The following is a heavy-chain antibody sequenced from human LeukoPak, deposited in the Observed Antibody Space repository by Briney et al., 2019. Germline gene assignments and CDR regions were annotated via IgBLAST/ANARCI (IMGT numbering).Heavy chain of an antibody. CDR2: IYTSGST. D-gene: IGHD2-15*01. CDR1: GGSISSYY. CDR3: VVGYCSGGSCYSRDYYYYYMDV. Sequence: SETLSLTCTVSGGSISSYYWSWVRQPAGKGLEGIGRIYTSGSTNYNPSLPSRVTMSVDTSKNQLSLKLSSVTAADTAVYYCVVGYCSGGSCYSRDYYYYYMDVWGKGTAVTVSS. V-gene: IGHV4-4*07. J-gene: IGHJ6*03.